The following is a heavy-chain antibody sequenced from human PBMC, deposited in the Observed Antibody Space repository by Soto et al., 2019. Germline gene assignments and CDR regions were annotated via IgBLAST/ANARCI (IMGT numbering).Heavy chain of an antibody. Sequence: SEILPLTYTVAGGSISSGGYYWSWIRQHPGKGLEWIGYIYYSGSTYYNPSLKSRVTISVDTSKNQFSLKLSSVTAADTAVYYCARDSLRLQSSHYYYYYMDVWGKGTTVTVSS. J-gene: IGHJ6*03. V-gene: IGHV4-31*03. CDR1: GGSISSGGYY. CDR3: ARDSLRLQSSHYYYYYMDV. D-gene: IGHD4-4*01. CDR2: IYYSGST.